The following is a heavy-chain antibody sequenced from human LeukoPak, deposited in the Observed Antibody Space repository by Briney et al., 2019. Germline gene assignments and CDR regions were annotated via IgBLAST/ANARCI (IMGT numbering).Heavy chain of an antibody. CDR1: GFTFSSYS. J-gene: IGHJ4*02. V-gene: IGHV3-48*01. CDR2: ISSSSSTI. D-gene: IGHD3-3*01. CDR3: AREDEGYYMPFDY. Sequence: PGGSLRLSCAASGFTFSSYSMNWVRQAPGKGLEWVSYISSSSSTIYYADSVKGRFTISRDNAKNSLYLQMNSLRAEDTAVYYCAREDEGYYMPFDYWGQGTLVTVSS.